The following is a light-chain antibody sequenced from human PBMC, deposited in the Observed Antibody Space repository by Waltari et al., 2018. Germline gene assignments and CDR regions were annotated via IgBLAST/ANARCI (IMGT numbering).Light chain of an antibody. Sequence: EIVMTQSPATLSVSPGARATLSCRASQSVSSNLAWYQQKPGQAPRLLIYATSTRATGVPDRFSGSGSETEFTLTISSLQSEDFAVYYCQQYNNWPPATFGGGTKVEIK. CDR3: QQYNNWPPAT. J-gene: IGKJ4*01. CDR1: QSVSSN. CDR2: ATS. V-gene: IGKV3-15*01.